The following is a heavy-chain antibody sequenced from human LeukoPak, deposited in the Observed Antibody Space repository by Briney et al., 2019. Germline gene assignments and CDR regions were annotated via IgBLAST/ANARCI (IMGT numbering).Heavy chain of an antibody. V-gene: IGHV1-69*13. D-gene: IGHD1-1*01. Sequence: SVKVSCKASGGTFSSYAISWVRQAPGQGLEWMGGIIPIFGTANYAQKFQGRVTITADESTSTAYMELSSLRSEDTAVYYCARGGRMGRRPGGSFDYWGQGTLVTVSA. J-gene: IGHJ4*02. CDR3: ARGGRMGRRPGGSFDY. CDR2: IIPIFGTA. CDR1: GGTFSSYA.